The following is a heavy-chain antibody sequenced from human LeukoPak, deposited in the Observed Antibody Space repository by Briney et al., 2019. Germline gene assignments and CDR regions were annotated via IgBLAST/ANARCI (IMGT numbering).Heavy chain of an antibody. CDR1: RFAFNNYA. CDR3: ARDSYGMDV. V-gene: IGHV3-30*04. CDR2: LSYDENTE. J-gene: IGHJ6*02. Sequence: GGSLRLSCAASRFAFNNYAMHWVRQAPGKGLEWVTALSYDENTEYYADSVKGRFTISRDNSKNTLYLQMNSLRAEDTAVYYCARDSYGMDVWGQGTTVTVFS.